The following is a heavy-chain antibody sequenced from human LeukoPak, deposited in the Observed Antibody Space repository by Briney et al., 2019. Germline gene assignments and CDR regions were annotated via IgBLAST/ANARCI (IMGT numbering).Heavy chain of an antibody. D-gene: IGHD2-2*01. CDR1: GGSFSGYY. Sequence: SETLSLTCAVYGGSFSGYYWSWIRQPPGKGLEWIGEINHSGSTNYNPSLKSRVTMSVDTSKNQFSLKLSSVTAADTAVYYCARASRGAQLLSNYYYYYMDVWGKGTTVTVSS. V-gene: IGHV4-34*01. J-gene: IGHJ6*03. CDR3: ARASRGAQLLSNYYYYYMDV. CDR2: INHSGST.